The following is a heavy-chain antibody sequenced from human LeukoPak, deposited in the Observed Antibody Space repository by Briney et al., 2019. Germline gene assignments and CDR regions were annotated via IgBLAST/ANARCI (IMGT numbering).Heavy chain of an antibody. J-gene: IGHJ4*02. V-gene: IGHV3-23*01. CDR1: GITFSSYA. Sequence: GGSLRLSCAASGITFSSYAMTWVRQAPGKGLEWVSVISGSGDGTYYADSVKGRFTISRDNSKNTLYLQMNSLRAEDTAVYFCGRAANTATGTPTLAIDYWGQGTLVTVSS. CDR3: GRAANTATGTPTLAIDY. D-gene: IGHD6-13*01. CDR2: ISGSGDGT.